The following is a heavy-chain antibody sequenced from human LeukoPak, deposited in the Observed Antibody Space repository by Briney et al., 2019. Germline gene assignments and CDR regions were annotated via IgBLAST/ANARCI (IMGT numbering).Heavy chain of an antibody. D-gene: IGHD6-13*01. CDR3: ARAYSSSWYYNWFDP. J-gene: IGHJ5*02. Sequence: ASETLSLTCTVSGYSISSGYYWGWIRQPPGKGLEWIGSNSGSTYYNPSLKSRVTISVDTSKNQFSLKLRSVTAADTAMYYCARAYSSSWYYNWFDPWGQGTLVTVSS. CDR1: GYSISSGYY. V-gene: IGHV4-38-2*02. CDR2: NSGST.